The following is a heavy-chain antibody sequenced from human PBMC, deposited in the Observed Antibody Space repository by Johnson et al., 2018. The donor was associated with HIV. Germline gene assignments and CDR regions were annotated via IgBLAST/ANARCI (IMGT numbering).Heavy chain of an antibody. CDR2: IKSKTDGGAI. J-gene: IGHJ3*02. CDR3: TTGLTSYEGVPLDAFHI. D-gene: IGHD3-16*01. Sequence: MLLVESGGGLVKPGGSLRLSCAASGFTFSNAWMSWVRQAPGKGLEWVGRIKSKTDGGAIDYAAPVKGRFTISRDDSKNTLYLQMNSLKTEDTAMYYCTTGLTSYEGVPLDAFHIWGQGTMVTVPS. V-gene: IGHV3-15*01. CDR1: GFTFSNAW.